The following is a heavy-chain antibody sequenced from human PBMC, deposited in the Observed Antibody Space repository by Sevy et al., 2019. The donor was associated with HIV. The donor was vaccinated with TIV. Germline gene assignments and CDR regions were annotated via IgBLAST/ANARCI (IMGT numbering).Heavy chain of an antibody. CDR1: GDTFSTYD. CDR2: MSPKSGST. CDR3: ALDSNAYDI. V-gene: IGHV1-8*02. J-gene: IGHJ3*02. Sequence: ASVKVSCKASGDTFSTYDINWVRQAPGQGLEWMGWMSPKSGSTGFAQKFQGRLTMTRDTSINTAYMELSSLGSEDTAEYYCALDSNAYDIWGQGTMVTVSS. D-gene: IGHD3-22*01.